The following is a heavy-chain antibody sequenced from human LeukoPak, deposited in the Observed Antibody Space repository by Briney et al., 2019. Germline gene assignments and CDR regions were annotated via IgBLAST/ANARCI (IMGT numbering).Heavy chain of an antibody. CDR1: GESLNSYY. CDR3: ARGAWATRLAS. J-gene: IGHJ4*02. CDR2: IYESGTT. D-gene: IGHD2-15*01. V-gene: IGHV4-34*01. Sequence: SETLSLTCAVYGESLNSYYWSWVRQPPVEGLEWIGEIYESGTTKYNPSLKSRVAISMVPSKQQFSLRLSSVTAADTAVYYCARGAWATRLASWGLGTPVIVSS.